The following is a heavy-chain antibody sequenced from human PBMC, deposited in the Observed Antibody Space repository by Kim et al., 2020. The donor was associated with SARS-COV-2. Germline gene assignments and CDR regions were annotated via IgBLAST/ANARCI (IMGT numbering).Heavy chain of an antibody. D-gene: IGHD6-19*01. V-gene: IGHV4-39*01. J-gene: IGHJ4*02. CDR3: ATFASPYSSGWNGDY. Sequence: SETLSLTCTVSGGSISSSSYYWGWIRQPPGKGLEWIGTIYYSGTTFYNPSLKSRVTISVDTSMTQFSLKLSSVTAADTAVYYCATFASPYSSGWNGDYWGQGTLVTVSS. CDR2: IYYSGTT. CDR1: GGSISSSSYY.